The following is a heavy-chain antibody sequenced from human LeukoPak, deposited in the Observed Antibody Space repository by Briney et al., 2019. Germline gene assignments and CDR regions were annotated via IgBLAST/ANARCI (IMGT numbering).Heavy chain of an antibody. Sequence: EGSLRLSCAASGFTFSSYSMNWVRQAPGKGLEWVSSISSSSSYIYYADSVKGRFTISRDNAKNSLYLQMNSLRAEDTAVYYCARDTRFERSYDFWGGFLHYYYYYMDVWGKGTTVTVSS. D-gene: IGHD3-3*01. J-gene: IGHJ6*03. CDR2: ISSSSSYI. V-gene: IGHV3-21*01. CDR1: GFTFSSYS. CDR3: ARDTRFERSYDFWGGFLHYYYYYMDV.